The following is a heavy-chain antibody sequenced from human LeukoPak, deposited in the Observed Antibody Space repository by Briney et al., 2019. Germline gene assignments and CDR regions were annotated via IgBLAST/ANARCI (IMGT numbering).Heavy chain of an antibody. Sequence: ASVKVAGRVSGYTLTELSMHWVRQAPGKGLEWMGGFDPEDGETIYAQKFQGRVTMTEDTSTDTAYMELSSLRSEDTAVYYCATDGLGRRWFDPWGQGTLVTVSS. V-gene: IGHV1-24*01. CDR3: ATDGLGRRWFDP. J-gene: IGHJ5*02. D-gene: IGHD7-27*01. CDR1: GYTLTELS. CDR2: FDPEDGET.